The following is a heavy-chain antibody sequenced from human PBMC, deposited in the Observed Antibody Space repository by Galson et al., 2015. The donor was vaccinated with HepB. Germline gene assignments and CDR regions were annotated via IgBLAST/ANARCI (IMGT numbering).Heavy chain of an antibody. CDR3: ANTYYYGSGSYYYYGMDV. CDR2: ISYDGSNK. D-gene: IGHD3-10*01. CDR1: GFTFSSYG. V-gene: IGHV3-30*18. Sequence: SLRLSCAASGFTFSSYGMHWVRQAPGKGLEWVAVISYDGSNKYYADSVKGRFTISRDNSKNTLYLQMNSLRAEDTAVYYCANTYYYGSGSYYYYGMDVWGQGTTVTVSS. J-gene: IGHJ6*02.